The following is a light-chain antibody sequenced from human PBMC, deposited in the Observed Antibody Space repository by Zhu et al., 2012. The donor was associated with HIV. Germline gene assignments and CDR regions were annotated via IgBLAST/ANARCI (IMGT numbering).Light chain of an antibody. CDR1: QSVSRN. J-gene: IGKJ2*01. Sequence: EIVLTQSPGTLSLSPGERATLSCRASQSVSRNYLAWYQQKPGQAPRLLIYDASTRAAGIPARFSGSGSGTEFTLSISSLQSEDFAVYYCHQYSSWPPQNTFGQGTELEIK. CDR3: HQYSSWPPQNT. V-gene: IGKV3-15*01. CDR2: DAS.